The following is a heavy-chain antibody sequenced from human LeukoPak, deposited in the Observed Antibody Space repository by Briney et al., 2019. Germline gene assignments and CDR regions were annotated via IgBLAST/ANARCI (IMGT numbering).Heavy chain of an antibody. CDR2: IIPIFGTA. J-gene: IGHJ6*02. Sequence: GASVKVSCKASGGTFSSYAISWVRQAPGQGLEWMGGIIPIFGTANYARKFQGRVTITADESTSTAYMELSSLRSEDTAVYYCARDQGEQLAVPYYYGMDVWGQGTTVTVSS. V-gene: IGHV1-69*13. CDR3: ARDQGEQLAVPYYYGMDV. CDR1: GGTFSSYA. D-gene: IGHD6-6*01.